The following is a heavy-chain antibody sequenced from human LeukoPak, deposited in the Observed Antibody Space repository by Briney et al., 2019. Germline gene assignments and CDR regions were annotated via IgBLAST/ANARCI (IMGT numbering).Heavy chain of an antibody. J-gene: IGHJ5*02. Sequence: GSLRLSCAASGFPFSGSTMHWVRQASGKGLDWVGRIRSKTSSYATAYTASVKGRFTISRDDSKNTAYLQMHSLKTEDTAVYYCAKDPGEMATRFYNWFDPWGQGTLVTVSS. CDR2: IRSKTSSYAT. D-gene: IGHD5-24*01. V-gene: IGHV3-73*01. CDR3: AKDPGEMATRFYNWFDP. CDR1: GFPFSGST.